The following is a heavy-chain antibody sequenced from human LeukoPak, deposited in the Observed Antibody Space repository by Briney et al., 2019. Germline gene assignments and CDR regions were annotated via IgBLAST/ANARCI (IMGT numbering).Heavy chain of an antibody. D-gene: IGHD6-19*01. J-gene: IGHJ4*02. CDR1: GYTFTGCY. Sequence: ASVKVSYKASGYTFTGCYMHWVRQAAGQGLEWMGWINPNSGGTNYAQKFQGRVTMTRDTSISTAYMELSRLRSDDTAVYYCARAGSTIAVAGGGDYWGQGTLATVSS. V-gene: IGHV1-2*02. CDR3: ARAGSTIAVAGGGDY. CDR2: INPNSGGT.